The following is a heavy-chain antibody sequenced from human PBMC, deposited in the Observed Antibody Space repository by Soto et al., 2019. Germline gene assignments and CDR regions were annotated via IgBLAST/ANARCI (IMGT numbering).Heavy chain of an antibody. CDR1: GFTVSTNY. V-gene: IGHV3-66*01. J-gene: IGHJ4*02. Sequence: GGSLRLSCAASGFTVSTNYMNWVRQAPGKGLEWVSVIFSDGNTYYADSVKGRFTISRDNSKNTVYFQMNSLRAEDTAVYFCERCALTHAFVDYWSQGTLVTVSS. CDR3: ERCALTHAFVDY. CDR2: IFSDGNT.